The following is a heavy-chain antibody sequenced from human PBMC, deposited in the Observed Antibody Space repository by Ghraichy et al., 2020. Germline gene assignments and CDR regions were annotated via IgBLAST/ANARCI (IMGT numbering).Heavy chain of an antibody. CDR1: GFTFSSYE. D-gene: IGHD4-17*01. V-gene: IGHV3-48*03. J-gene: IGHJ4*02. Sequence: GGSLRLSCAASGFTFSSYEMNWVRQAPGKGLEWVAYISSSGSTIYYADSVKGRFTISRDNAKNSLYLQMNSLRAEDTAVYYCARDLRAYGDYELGYYFDYWGQGTLVTVSS. CDR3: ARDLRAYGDYELGYYFDY. CDR2: ISSSGSTI.